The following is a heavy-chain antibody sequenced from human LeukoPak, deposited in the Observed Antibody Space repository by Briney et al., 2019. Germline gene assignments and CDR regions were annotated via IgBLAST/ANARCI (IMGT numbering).Heavy chain of an antibody. D-gene: IGHD6-6*01. CDR3: AREGQLVALNYYYYYPMDV. V-gene: IGHV4-61*02. Sequence: SQTLSLTCTVSSGSINSGTYYWTWIRQPAGKGLEWIGRMYTSGSTNYNPSLKGRVTMSVDTSKNQFSLKLSSVTAADTAVYYCAREGQLVALNYYYYYPMDVWRQGTTLTVPS. CDR1: SGSINSGTYY. J-gene: IGHJ6*02. CDR2: MYTSGST.